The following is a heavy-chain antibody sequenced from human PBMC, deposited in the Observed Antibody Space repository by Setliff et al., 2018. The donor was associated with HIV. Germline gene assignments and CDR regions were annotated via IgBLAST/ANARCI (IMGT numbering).Heavy chain of an antibody. Sequence: GGSLRLSCAASGFTFSSDSMNWVRQAPGKGLEWVSYISSTSSTSYADSVKGRFTISRDNAKNTLYLQMNSLRAEDTALYYCARQDVGAYAPLRYWGQGTLVTVSS. CDR2: ISSTSST. CDR1: GFTFSSDS. V-gene: IGHV3-21*05. J-gene: IGHJ4*02. CDR3: ARQDVGAYAPLRY. D-gene: IGHD5-12*01.